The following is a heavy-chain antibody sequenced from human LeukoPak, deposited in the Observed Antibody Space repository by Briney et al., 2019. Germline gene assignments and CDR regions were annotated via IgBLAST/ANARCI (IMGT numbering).Heavy chain of an antibody. CDR1: GFTFSTYA. Sequence: GGSLRLSGAASGFTFSTYAMSWVRQAPGKGLEWVSTISASGGSTYYADSVKGRFTISRDNSKNTVYLQMNSLRADDTAVYYCGKYRDYYDSSGYRAWGQGTLVTVSS. V-gene: IGHV3-23*01. J-gene: IGHJ5*02. CDR2: ISASGGST. CDR3: GKYRDYYDSSGYRA. D-gene: IGHD3-22*01.